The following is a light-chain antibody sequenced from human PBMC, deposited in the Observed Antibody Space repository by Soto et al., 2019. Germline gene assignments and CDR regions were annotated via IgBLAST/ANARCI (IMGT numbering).Light chain of an antibody. CDR1: QGVRDD. Sequence: IQMTQSPSSLSASVGDRVTITCRASQGVRDDVGWYQQKPGKAPKLLIYSASTLQSGVPSRFSGSGSGTDFTLPISGLQPEDFATYYCLQESNYPLTFGGGTKVDIK. CDR2: SAS. CDR3: LQESNYPLT. J-gene: IGKJ4*01. V-gene: IGKV1-6*01.